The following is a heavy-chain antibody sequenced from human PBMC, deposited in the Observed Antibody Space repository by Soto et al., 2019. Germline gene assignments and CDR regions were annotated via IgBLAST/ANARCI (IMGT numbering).Heavy chain of an antibody. J-gene: IGHJ5*02. CDR2: ISAYNGNT. Sequence: GASVKVSCKASGYTFASYGISWVRQAPGLGLEWMGWISAYNGNTNYAQKLQGRVTMTTDTSTSTAYMELRSLRSDDTAVYYCARGSTIFGVVMFDPWGQGTLVTVSS. CDR1: GYTFASYG. D-gene: IGHD3-3*01. CDR3: ARGSTIFGVVMFDP. V-gene: IGHV1-18*01.